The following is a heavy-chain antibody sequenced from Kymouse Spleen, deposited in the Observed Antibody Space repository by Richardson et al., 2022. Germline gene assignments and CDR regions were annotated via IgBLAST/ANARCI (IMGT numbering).Heavy chain of an antibody. CDR2: IWYDGSNK. D-gene: IGHD3-3*01. Sequence: QVQLVESGGGVVQPGRSLRLSCAASGFTFSSYGMHWVRQAPGKGLEWVAVIWYDGSNKYYADSVKGRFTISRDNSKNTLYLQMNSLRAEDTAVYYCARGGVVWYFDLWGRGTLVTVSS. CDR3: ARGGVVWYFDL. CDR1: GFTFSSYG. V-gene: IGHV3-33*01. J-gene: IGHJ2*01.